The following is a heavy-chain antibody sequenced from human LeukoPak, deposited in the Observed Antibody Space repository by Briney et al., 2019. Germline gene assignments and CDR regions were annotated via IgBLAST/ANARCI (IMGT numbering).Heavy chain of an antibody. CDR2: ISSDGRDK. V-gene: IGHV3-30*03. J-gene: IGHJ4*02. D-gene: IGHD5/OR15-5a*01. Sequence: GGSLRLSCAASGFMFDDYGMSWVRQAPGKGLEWVAVISSDGRDKHHADSVKGRFTISRDNSKNTLYLQTNSLRAEDTAVYYCARDLRRFAAYYFDYWGQGTLVTVSS. CDR3: ARDLRRFAAYYFDY. CDR1: GFMFDDYG.